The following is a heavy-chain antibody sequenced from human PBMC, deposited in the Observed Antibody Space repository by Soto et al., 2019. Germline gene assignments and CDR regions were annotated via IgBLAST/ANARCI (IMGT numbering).Heavy chain of an antibody. CDR2: FSGSGRTI. J-gene: IGHJ5*02. V-gene: IGHV3-11*01. D-gene: IGHD3-16*01. CDR3: ARLPFPWGWFDP. Sequence: QVQLVESGGGLVKPGGSLRLSCAASGIVFSDYMSWVRQAPGKGLEWLSYFSGSGRTIYSADSVKGRFTISRDNATNSLYLQMNNVRTEDTAVYYCARLPFPWGWFDPWGQGTLVTVSS. CDR1: GIVFSDY.